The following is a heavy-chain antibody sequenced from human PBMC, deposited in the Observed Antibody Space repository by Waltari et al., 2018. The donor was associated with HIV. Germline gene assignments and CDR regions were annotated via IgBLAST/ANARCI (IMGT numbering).Heavy chain of an antibody. Sequence: DVQMVYTGGGLIQPGGSLKLSCSASGFTASSQHSAWVRQAPGKGLECVSFIYSGDSTYYADSVRGRFTISRDNSKNTLYLQMNSLTAEDTAVYYCARGVEGYCTSTSCYLLYWGQGTLVAVSS. CDR1: GFTASSQH. D-gene: IGHD2-2*01. V-gene: IGHV3-53*02. CDR2: IYSGDST. CDR3: ARGVEGYCTSTSCYLLY. J-gene: IGHJ4*02.